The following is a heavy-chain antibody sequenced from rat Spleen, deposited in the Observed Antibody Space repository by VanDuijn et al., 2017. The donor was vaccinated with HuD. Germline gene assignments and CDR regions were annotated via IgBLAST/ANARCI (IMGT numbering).Heavy chain of an antibody. CDR1: GFTFSSYW. Sequence: EVKLVETGGGLVQPGRSLKLSCVASGFTFSSYWMYWIRQAPGKGLEWVASISNIYDTYYSDSVKGRFSISRYNAKSTLHRQMNSLRSEDKATYYCARHGIYNNYGWFAYWGQGTLVTVSS. D-gene: IGHD1-10*01. J-gene: IGHJ3*01. CDR3: ARHGIYNNYGWFAY. V-gene: IGHV5-31*01. CDR2: ISNIYDT.